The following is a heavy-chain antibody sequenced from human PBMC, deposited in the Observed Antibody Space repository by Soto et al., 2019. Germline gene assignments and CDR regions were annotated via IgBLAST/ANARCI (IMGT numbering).Heavy chain of an antibody. Sequence: SQTLSLPCAISGDSVSSNSAAWNWIRQSPSRGLEWLGRTYYRSKWYNDYAVSVKSRITINPDTSKNQFSLQLNSVTPEDTAVYYCARDARIAVAGNNWFDPWGQGTLVTVSS. V-gene: IGHV6-1*01. J-gene: IGHJ5*02. CDR3: ARDARIAVAGNNWFDP. CDR1: GDSVSSNSAA. D-gene: IGHD6-19*01. CDR2: TYYRSKWYN.